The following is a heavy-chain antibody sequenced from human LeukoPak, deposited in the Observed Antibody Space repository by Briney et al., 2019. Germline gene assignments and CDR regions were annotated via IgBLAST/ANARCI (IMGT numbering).Heavy chain of an antibody. Sequence: ASVKVSCKASGGTFSSYAISWVRQAPGQGLEWMGGIIPIFGTANYAQKFQGRVTITADESTSTAYMELSRLRSEDTAVYYCARGPDYYYYYYYMDVWGKGTTVTVSS. CDR3: ARGPDYYYYYYYMDV. CDR1: GGTFSSYA. V-gene: IGHV1-69*13. CDR2: IIPIFGTA. J-gene: IGHJ6*03.